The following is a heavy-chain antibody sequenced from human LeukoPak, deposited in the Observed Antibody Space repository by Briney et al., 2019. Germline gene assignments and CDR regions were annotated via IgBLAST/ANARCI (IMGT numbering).Heavy chain of an antibody. D-gene: IGHD3-10*01. J-gene: IGHJ4*02. CDR3: ARDPDYCGSGSYDY. CDR2: IYSGGST. V-gene: IGHV3-66*01. CDR1: GFTFSSNY. Sequence: GGSLRLSCAASGFTFSSNYMSWVRQAPGKGLEWVSVIYSGGSTYYADSVKGRFTISRDNSKNTLYLQMNSLRAEDTAVYYCARDPDYCGSGSYDYWGQGTLVTVSS.